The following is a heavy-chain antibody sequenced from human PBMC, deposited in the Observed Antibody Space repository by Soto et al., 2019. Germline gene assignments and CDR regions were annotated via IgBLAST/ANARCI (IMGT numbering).Heavy chain of an antibody. CDR1: GFTFSSYS. CDR2: ISSSSSYI. D-gene: IGHD6-19*01. V-gene: IGHV3-21*01. CDR3: ARTDSRGWYIPAYSPSYFDY. J-gene: IGHJ4*01. Sequence: GGSLRLSCAASGFTFSSYSMNWVRQAPGKGLEWVSSISSSSSYIYYADSVKGRFTISRDNAKNSLYLQMNSLRAEDTAVYYCARTDSRGWYIPAYSPSYFDYWGQGTLVTVSS.